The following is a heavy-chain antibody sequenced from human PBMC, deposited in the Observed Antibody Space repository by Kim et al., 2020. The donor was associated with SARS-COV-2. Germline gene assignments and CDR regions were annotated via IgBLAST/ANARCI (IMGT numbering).Heavy chain of an antibody. V-gene: IGHV5-51*01. Sequence: GESLKISCKGSGYSFTSYWIGWVRQMPGKGLEWMGIIYPGDSDTRYSPSFQGQVTISADKSISTAYLQWSSLKASDTAMYYCARRVAYYYGSGSYYNGFDYWGQGTLVTVSS. J-gene: IGHJ4*02. D-gene: IGHD3-10*01. CDR1: GYSFTSYW. CDR2: IYPGDSDT. CDR3: ARRVAYYYGSGSYYNGFDY.